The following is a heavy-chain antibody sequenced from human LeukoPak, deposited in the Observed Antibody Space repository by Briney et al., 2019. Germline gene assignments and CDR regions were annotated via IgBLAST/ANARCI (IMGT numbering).Heavy chain of an antibody. V-gene: IGHV3-21*01. Sequence: PGGSLRLSCAASGLTFSSYSMNWVRQAPGKGLEWVSSISSSSSSIYYADSLKGRFTISRDNAKNSLYLQMNSLRAEDTAVYYCATGIRFLDPYFDYWGQGTLVTVSS. CDR1: GLTFSSYS. D-gene: IGHD3-3*01. J-gene: IGHJ4*02. CDR2: ISSSSSSI. CDR3: ATGIRFLDPYFDY.